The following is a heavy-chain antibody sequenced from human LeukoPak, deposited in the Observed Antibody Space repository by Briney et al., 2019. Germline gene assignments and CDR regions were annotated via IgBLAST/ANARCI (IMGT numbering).Heavy chain of an antibody. V-gene: IGHV3-23*01. J-gene: IGHJ4*02. D-gene: IGHD6-19*01. CDR1: GFTFSSYG. CDR2: ISGSGGST. CDR3: AKGRGQQWLVRGYFDY. Sequence: GGTLRPSCAASGFTFSSYGMSWVRQAPGKGLEWVSAISGSGGSTYYADSVKGRFTISRDNSKNTLYLQMNSLRAEDTAVYYCAKGRGQQWLVRGYFDYWGQGTLVTVSS.